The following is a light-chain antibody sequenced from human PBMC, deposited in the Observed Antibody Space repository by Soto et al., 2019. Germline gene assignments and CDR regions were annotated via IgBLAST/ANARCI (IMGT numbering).Light chain of an antibody. J-gene: IGKJ1*01. CDR1: QSISTY. CDR3: QQSYSRPLT. CDR2: AAS. Sequence: DIQMTQSPSSLSASVGDRVTITCRASQSISTYLNWYQQKPGKAPKLLIYAASSLQSGVPSRFSGSGSGTDFTLTISSLQPEDFAPYYCQQSYSRPLTFGQGTKVEI. V-gene: IGKV1-39*01.